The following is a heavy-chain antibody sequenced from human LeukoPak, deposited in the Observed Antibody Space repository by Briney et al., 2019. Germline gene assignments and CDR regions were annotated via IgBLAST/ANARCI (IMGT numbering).Heavy chain of an antibody. J-gene: IGHJ4*02. CDR3: AKGLALPRPHYFDY. CDR2: ISGSGDST. D-gene: IGHD6-13*01. CDR1: GFTFSSFA. Sequence: GGSLRLSCAASGFTFSSFAMTWVRQAPGKGLEWVSGISGSGDSTYHADSVKGRFTISRDKSKNTLFLQMSSLRDGDTAVYYCAKGLALPRPHYFDYWGQGTLVTVSS. V-gene: IGHV3-23*01.